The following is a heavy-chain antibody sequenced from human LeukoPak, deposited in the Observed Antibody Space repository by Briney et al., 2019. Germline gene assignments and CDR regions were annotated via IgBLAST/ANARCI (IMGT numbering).Heavy chain of an antibody. CDR1: GGSISGYY. CDR2: IYSSGSA. V-gene: IGHV4-4*07. CDR3: AREYGDLDY. Sequence: PSGTLSLTSTVSGGSISGYYWSCLPQPPRKGLEWIGRIYSSGSANYNPSLKRRVTMSVDTSKNQFSLKLNSVTAADTAVYYCAREYGDLDYWGQGTQVTVSS. D-gene: IGHD4-17*01. J-gene: IGHJ4*02.